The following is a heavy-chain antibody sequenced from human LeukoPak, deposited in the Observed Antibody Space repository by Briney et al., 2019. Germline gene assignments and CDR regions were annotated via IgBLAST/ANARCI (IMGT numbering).Heavy chain of an antibody. CDR2: IYYSGST. D-gene: IGHD1-26*01. V-gene: IGHV4-39*01. J-gene: IGHJ6*03. Sequence: SETLSLTCTLSGGSISSTSHYWGWIRQPPGKGLEWIGGIYYSGSTYFNPSLKSRVTISVDTSKNQFSLKLSSVTAADTAVYYCARLGYSGSYDYYYYYMDVWGKGTTVTVSS. CDR3: ARLGYSGSYDYYYYYMDV. CDR1: GGSISSTSHY.